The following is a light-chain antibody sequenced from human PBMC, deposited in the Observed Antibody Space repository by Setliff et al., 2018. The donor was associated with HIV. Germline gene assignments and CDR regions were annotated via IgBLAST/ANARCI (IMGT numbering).Light chain of an antibody. Sequence: TLSVSPGERTTLSCRASQSIGNNLAWYQQKPGQAPRLLIFGASTRATNISPRFSGSGSGTEFTLTISSLQSEDFAIYYCQHYNNLPLTFGGGTKVDIK. CDR3: QHYNNLPLT. J-gene: IGKJ4*01. CDR1: QSIGNN. CDR2: GAS. V-gene: IGKV3-15*01.